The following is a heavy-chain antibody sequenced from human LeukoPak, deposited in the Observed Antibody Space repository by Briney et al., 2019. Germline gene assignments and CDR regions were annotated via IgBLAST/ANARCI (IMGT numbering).Heavy chain of an antibody. V-gene: IGHV1-69*05. CDR1: GGTFSSYA. CDR2: IIPIFGTA. Sequence: SVKVSCKASGGTFSSYAISRVRQAPGQGLEWMGGIIPIFGTANYAQKFQGRVTITTDESTSTAYMELSSLRSEDTAVYYCARDASNHDAFDIWGQGTMVTVSS. J-gene: IGHJ3*02. CDR3: ARDASNHDAFDI.